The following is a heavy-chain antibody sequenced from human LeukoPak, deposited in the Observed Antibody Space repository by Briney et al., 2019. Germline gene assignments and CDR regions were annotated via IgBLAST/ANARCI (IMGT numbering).Heavy chain of an antibody. CDR2: ISYDGSNK. Sequence: HPGRSLRLSCAASGFTFSSYAMHWVRQAPGKGLEWVAVISYDGSNKYYADSVKGRLTISRDNSKNTLYLQMNSLRAEDTAVYYCARDRSSGWSPFDYWGQGTLVTVSS. J-gene: IGHJ4*02. CDR3: ARDRSSGWSPFDY. D-gene: IGHD6-19*01. CDR1: GFTFSSYA. V-gene: IGHV3-30*04.